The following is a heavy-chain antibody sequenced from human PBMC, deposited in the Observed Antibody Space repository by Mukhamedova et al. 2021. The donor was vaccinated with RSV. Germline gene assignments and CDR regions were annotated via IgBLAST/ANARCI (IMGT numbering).Heavy chain of an antibody. D-gene: IGHD2-2*01. Sequence: SGISGSGENTFYADSVKGRLTISRDNSRNIVFLQMNSLRGEDTAVYYCANVFFCTSATCHWPDGFNIWGQGTMV. J-gene: IGHJ3*02. CDR2: ISGSGENT. V-gene: IGHV3-23*01. CDR3: ANVFFCTSATCHWPDGFNI.